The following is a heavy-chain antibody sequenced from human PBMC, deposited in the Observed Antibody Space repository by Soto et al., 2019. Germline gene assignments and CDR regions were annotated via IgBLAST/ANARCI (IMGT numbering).Heavy chain of an antibody. D-gene: IGHD6-19*01. CDR1: GFSFSEYS. V-gene: IGHV3-23*01. Sequence: GGSLRLSCAASGFSFSEYSMTWVRQAPGKGLQWVSAISGDTATTHYADSVKGRFTIARDNSRDTLYLQMNSLRVEDTAIYYCAKPLQQWLLQGSGVDVCGQGTTVTAP. CDR2: ISGDTATT. J-gene: IGHJ6*02. CDR3: AKPLQQWLLQGSGVDV.